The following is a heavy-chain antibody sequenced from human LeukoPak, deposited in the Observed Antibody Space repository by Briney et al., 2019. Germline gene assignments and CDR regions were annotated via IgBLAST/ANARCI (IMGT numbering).Heavy chain of an antibody. CDR3: ARRFRGASYYYYYYMDV. V-gene: IGHV4-59*01. D-gene: IGHD3-16*01. J-gene: IGHJ6*03. CDR1: GGSISSYY. CDR2: IYYSGST. Sequence: SETLSLTCTVSGGSISSYYWSWIRQPPGKGLEWIGYIYYSGSTNYNPSLKSRVTISVDTSKNQFSLKLSSVTAADTAVYYCARRFRGASYYYYYYMDVWGKGTTVTISS.